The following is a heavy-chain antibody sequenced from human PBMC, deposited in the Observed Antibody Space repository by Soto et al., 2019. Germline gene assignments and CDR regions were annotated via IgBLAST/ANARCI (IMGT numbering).Heavy chain of an antibody. CDR3: GSGPVRGGSYTRDF. D-gene: IGHD2-15*01. CDR2: SNYSGST. CDR1: GGSFSGYY. Sequence: SETLSLTSAVYGGSFSGYYWSWSRQPPGKGLEWSGESNYSGSTNYNPSLKGRVTISVDTSKSQFSLKLSSVTAADTAVYYCGSGPVRGGSYTRDFWGQGTLGTVFS. J-gene: IGHJ4*02. V-gene: IGHV4-34*01.